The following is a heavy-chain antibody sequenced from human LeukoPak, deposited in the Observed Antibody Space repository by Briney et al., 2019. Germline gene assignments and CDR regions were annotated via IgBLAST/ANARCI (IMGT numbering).Heavy chain of an antibody. Sequence: ASETLSLTCTVSGGSISSYYWSWIRQPPGKGLEWIGYIYYSRSTNYNPSLKSRVTISVDTSKNQFSLKLSSVTAADTAVYYCASGLYSSSWFGPDWYFDLWGRGTLVTVSS. CDR3: ASGLYSSSWFGPDWYFDL. J-gene: IGHJ2*01. V-gene: IGHV4-59*01. D-gene: IGHD6-13*01. CDR2: IYYSRST. CDR1: GGSISSYY.